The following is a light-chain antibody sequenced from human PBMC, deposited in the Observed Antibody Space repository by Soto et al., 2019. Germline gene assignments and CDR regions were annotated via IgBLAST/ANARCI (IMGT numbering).Light chain of an antibody. V-gene: IGLV2-11*01. CDR1: NSDVGGYNY. J-gene: IGLJ2*01. CDR2: AVS. CDR3: CSYAGTYTYVV. Sequence: QSALTQPRSVSGSPGQSVTISCTGTNSDVGGYNYVSWYQQHPGKAPKLMIYAVSRRPSGVPDRFSGSKSGNTASLTISGLQAEDEADYHCCSYAGTYTYVVFGGGTKLTVL.